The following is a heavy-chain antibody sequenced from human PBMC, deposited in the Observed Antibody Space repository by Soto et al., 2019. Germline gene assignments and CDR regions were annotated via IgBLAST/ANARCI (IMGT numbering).Heavy chain of an antibody. CDR1: GASISSSSYY. CDR2: GYYGGSA. CDR3: VRHATYRSGWGNRNDY. V-gene: IGHV4-39*01. J-gene: IGHJ4*02. Sequence: QLQESGPGLVKPSETLSLTCTVSGASISSSSYYWGWIRQPPGKGLEWIGTGYYGGSANYNPCLKSELSISADTSKNTFSLKLRTGTAQHTALDCCVRHATYRSGWGNRNDYWAQVNLATASS. D-gene: IGHD6-19*01.